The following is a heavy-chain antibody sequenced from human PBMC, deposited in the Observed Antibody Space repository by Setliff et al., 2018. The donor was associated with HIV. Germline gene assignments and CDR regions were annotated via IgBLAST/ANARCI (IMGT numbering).Heavy chain of an antibody. CDR2: ISSRGSTI. Sequence: GGSLRLSCAASGFTFSDYYMSWIRQAPGKGLEFISYISSRGSTIYYADSVKGRFTISGDNAKISLYLQMNSLRAEETAVYYCARLRVVVVPAASWYFELWGRGTLVTVSS. D-gene: IGHD2-2*01. J-gene: IGHJ2*01. CDR1: GFTFSDYY. CDR3: ARLRVVVVPAASWYFEL. V-gene: IGHV3-11*04.